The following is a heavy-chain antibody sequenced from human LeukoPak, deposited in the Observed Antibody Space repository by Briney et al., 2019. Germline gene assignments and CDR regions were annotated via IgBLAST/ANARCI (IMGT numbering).Heavy chain of an antibody. V-gene: IGHV4-38-2*02. CDR2: MYHSGNT. CDR1: GYSISSGYY. Sequence: PSETLSLTCTVSGYSISSGYYWGWIRQPPGKGLEWIGSMYHSGNTYYNPSLKSRVTISVDTSKNQFSLKLSSVTAADTAVYYCARHNRPRRDGYNLGRRRQYYFDYWGQGTLVTVSS. D-gene: IGHD5-24*01. CDR3: ARHNRPRRDGYNLGRRRQYYFDY. J-gene: IGHJ4*02.